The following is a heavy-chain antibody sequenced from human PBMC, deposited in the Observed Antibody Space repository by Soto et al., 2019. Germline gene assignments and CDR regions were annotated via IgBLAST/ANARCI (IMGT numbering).Heavy chain of an antibody. CDR1: GGSISSSSYY. CDR3: ARARYDFWSGLYGMDV. J-gene: IGHJ6*02. Sequence: SETLSLTCTVSGGSISSSSYYWGWILQPPGKGLEWIGSIYYSGSTYYNPSLKSRVTISVDTSKNQFSLKLSSVTAADTAVYYCARARYDFWSGLYGMDVWGQGTTVTV. V-gene: IGHV4-39*01. CDR2: IYYSGST. D-gene: IGHD3-3*01.